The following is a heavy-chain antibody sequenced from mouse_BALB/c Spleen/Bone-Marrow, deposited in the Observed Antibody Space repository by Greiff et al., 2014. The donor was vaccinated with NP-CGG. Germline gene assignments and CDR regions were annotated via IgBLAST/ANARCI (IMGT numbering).Heavy chain of an antibody. V-gene: IGHV14-3*02. D-gene: IGHD1-1*01. CDR2: IEPANGNT. CDR3: ANYYYGSSLFAY. Sequence: EVQLQESGAELVKPGASVKLSCTASGFNIKDTYMHWVKQRPEQGLEWIGRIEPANGNTKYDPKFQGKATITADTSSNTAYLQLSSLTSEDTAVYYCANYYYGSSLFAYWGQGTLVTVSA. CDR1: GFNIKDTY. J-gene: IGHJ3*01.